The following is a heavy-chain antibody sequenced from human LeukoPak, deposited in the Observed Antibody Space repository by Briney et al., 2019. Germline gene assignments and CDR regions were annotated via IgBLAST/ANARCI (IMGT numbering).Heavy chain of an antibody. CDR1: GYTFTSYG. Sequence: ASVKVSCKASGYTFTSYGISWVRQAPGQGLEWMGWISAYNGNTNYAQKLQGRVTMTTDTSTSTAYMELRSLRSDDTAVYYCARALGYCSGGSCYYIYFDCWGQGTLVTVSS. CDR2: ISAYNGNT. V-gene: IGHV1-18*04. J-gene: IGHJ4*02. D-gene: IGHD2-15*01. CDR3: ARALGYCSGGSCYYIYFDC.